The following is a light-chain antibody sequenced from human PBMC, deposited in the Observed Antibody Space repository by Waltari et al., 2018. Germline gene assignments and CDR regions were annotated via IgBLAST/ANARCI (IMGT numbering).Light chain of an antibody. CDR2: EVT. J-gene: IGLJ1*01. Sequence: QSALAQPPSASGSPGQSVTIPCTGTSSDVGGHNFVSWYQHHPGKAPKLIIYEVTKRVSGVPDRFSGSKSGSTASLTVSWRQADDEADYYCSSYGGSNNPYVFGTGTKVTVL. CDR3: SSYGGSNNPYV. CDR1: SSDVGGHNF. V-gene: IGLV2-8*01.